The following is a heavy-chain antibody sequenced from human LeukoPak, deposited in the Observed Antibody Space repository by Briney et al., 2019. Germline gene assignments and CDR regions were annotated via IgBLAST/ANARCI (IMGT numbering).Heavy chain of an antibody. Sequence: GGSLRLSCAASGFTFSDYYMSWIRQAPGKGLEWVSYISSGGSTIYYADSVKGRFTISRDNAKNSLYLQMNSLRAEDTAVYYCARSIGYCSGGSCYGGGLDYWGQGTLVTVSS. J-gene: IGHJ4*02. CDR1: GFTFSDYY. D-gene: IGHD2-15*01. CDR2: ISSGGSTI. CDR3: ARSIGYCSGGSCYGGGLDY. V-gene: IGHV3-11*01.